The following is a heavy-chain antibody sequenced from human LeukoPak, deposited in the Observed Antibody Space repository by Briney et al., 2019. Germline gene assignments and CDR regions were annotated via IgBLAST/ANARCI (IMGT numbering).Heavy chain of an antibody. CDR2: IYYSGST. D-gene: IGHD3-16*01. V-gene: IGHV4-59*08. J-gene: IGHJ4*02. CDR3: ASAGYVEPMTG. Sequence: SATLSLSCNVSGGTISSYYWSWIRQPPGKGLEWIGYIYYSGSTNYNPSLKSRVTMTVDTSKSPVSLKLSSVTSADTAVYYCASAGYVEPMTGWGQGTLVTVSS. CDR1: GGTISSYY.